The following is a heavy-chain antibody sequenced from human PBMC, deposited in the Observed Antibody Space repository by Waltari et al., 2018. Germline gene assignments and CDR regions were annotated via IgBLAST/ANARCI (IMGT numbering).Heavy chain of an antibody. V-gene: IGHV3-53*01. CDR1: GFSVSSTY. Sequence: EVQLVESGGGLIQPGGSLRLSCAASGFSVSSTYMSWVRQAPGKGLEWVSLIYSGGSTYDAASVRGRFTISRDNSKNSLYLQMNSLRAEDTAVYYCAYSSSGWQSAFDIWGQGTMVSVSS. D-gene: IGHD6-13*01. J-gene: IGHJ3*02. CDR3: AYSSSGWQSAFDI. CDR2: IYSGGST.